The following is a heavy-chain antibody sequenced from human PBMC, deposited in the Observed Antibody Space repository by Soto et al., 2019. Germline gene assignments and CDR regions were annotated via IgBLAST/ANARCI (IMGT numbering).Heavy chain of an antibody. CDR2: ISGSGDIT. V-gene: IGHV3-23*01. CDR1: GFSFSNSA. J-gene: IGHJ4*02. CDR3: AHVPQWVLRYHDWFFDY. D-gene: IGHD3-9*01. Sequence: EVQLLESWGGLVQPGGSLRLSCAVSGFSFSNSAMTWVRQAPGKGLEWVSGISGSGDITYNTDSVKGRFAISRDTSKNVVYVPMRSLRAEDKSVYYCAHVPQWVLRYHDWFFDYWGQGTLVTVSS.